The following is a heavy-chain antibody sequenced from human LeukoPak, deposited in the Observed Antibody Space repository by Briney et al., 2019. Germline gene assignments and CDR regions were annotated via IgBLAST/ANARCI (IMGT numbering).Heavy chain of an antibody. CDR2: IKQDGSEK. CDR1: GFTFSSYW. V-gene: IGHV3-7*01. D-gene: IGHD6-13*01. Sequence: GGSLRLSCAASGFTFSSYWMSWVRQAQGKGLEWVANIKQDGSEKYYVDSVKGRFTISRDNSKNTLYLQMDSLRAEDTAVYYCARGYNSSWYVGFDPWGQGTLVTVSS. J-gene: IGHJ5*02. CDR3: ARGYNSSWYVGFDP.